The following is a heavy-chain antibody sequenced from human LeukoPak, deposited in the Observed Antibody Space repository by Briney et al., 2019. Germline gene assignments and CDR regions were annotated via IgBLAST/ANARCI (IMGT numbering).Heavy chain of an antibody. J-gene: IGHJ4*02. CDR3: ARDSYEDSSGYYYSDY. Sequence: GGSLRLSCAASGFTFSTHAMSWVRQAPGKGLEYVSGIGGGDDIHYADSVKGRFTVSRDNSKNTLFLQMNSLRAEDTAVYYCARDSYEDSSGYYYSDYWGQGTLVTVSS. CDR1: GFTFSTHA. CDR2: IGGGDDI. D-gene: IGHD3-22*01. V-gene: IGHV3-23*01.